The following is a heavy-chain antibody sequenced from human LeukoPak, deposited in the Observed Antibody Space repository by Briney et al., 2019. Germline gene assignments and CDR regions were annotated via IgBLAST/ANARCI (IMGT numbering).Heavy chain of an antibody. CDR2: INPNSGGT. CDR1: GYTFTGYY. CDR3: ARDHMTKIDY. Sequence: ASVKVSCKASGYTFTGYYMHWVRQAPGQGLEWMGWINPNSGGTNYVEKSQGRVTMTRDTSTSTVYMELSRLRSDDTAVYYCARDHMTKIDYWGQGTLVTVSS. V-gene: IGHV1-2*02. J-gene: IGHJ4*02.